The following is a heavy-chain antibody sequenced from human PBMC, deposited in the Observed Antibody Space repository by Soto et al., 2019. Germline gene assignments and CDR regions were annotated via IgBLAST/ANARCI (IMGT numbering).Heavy chain of an antibody. D-gene: IGHD1-26*01. J-gene: IGHJ4*02. Sequence: VSCKASGYTFTSYYMHWVRQAPGQGLEWMGIINPSGGSTSYAQKFQGRVTMTRDTSTSTVYMELSSLRSEDTAVYYCARVSFGGSYLSCFDYWGQGTLVTVSS. CDR2: INPSGGST. CDR3: ARVSFGGSYLSCFDY. V-gene: IGHV1-46*01. CDR1: GYTFTSYY.